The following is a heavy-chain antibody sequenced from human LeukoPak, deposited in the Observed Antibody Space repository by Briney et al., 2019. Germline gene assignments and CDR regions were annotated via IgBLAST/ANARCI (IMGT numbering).Heavy chain of an antibody. CDR2: IRGSGGST. J-gene: IGHJ5*01. CDR1: GFTFSSFA. D-gene: IGHD4-17*01. V-gene: IGHV3-23*01. Sequence: PGGSLRLSCAASGFTFSSFAMSWVRQAPGKGLEWVSAIRGSGGSTNYADSVKGRFTISRDNSKNMLYLQMNSLRAEDTAVYYCAKHKANYGDSCLDDSWGQGTLVTVSS. CDR3: AKHKANYGDSCLDDS.